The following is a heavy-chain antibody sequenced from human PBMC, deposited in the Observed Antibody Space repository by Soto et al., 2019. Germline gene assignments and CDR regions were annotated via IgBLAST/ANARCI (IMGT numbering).Heavy chain of an antibody. CDR1: GFTFSSYA. Sequence: PGGSLRLSCAASGFTFSSYAMSWVRQAPGKGLEWVSAISGSGGSTYYADSVKGRFTISRDNSKNTLYLQMNSLRAEDTAVYYCAKDRRDTAMGRFGDWFDPWGQGTLVTVSS. J-gene: IGHJ5*02. D-gene: IGHD5-18*01. CDR3: AKDRRDTAMGRFGDWFDP. V-gene: IGHV3-23*01. CDR2: ISGSGGST.